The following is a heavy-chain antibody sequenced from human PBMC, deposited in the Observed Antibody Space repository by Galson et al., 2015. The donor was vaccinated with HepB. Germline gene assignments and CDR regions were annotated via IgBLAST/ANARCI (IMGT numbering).Heavy chain of an antibody. V-gene: IGHV3-21*01. CDR2: ISSRGTYM. D-gene: IGHD3-16*01. J-gene: IGHJ5*02. CDR1: GFTFSHYG. CDR3: ARDWGIAVSATWWFDP. Sequence: SLRLSCAASGFTFSHYGMNWVRQAPGRGLEWVSSISSRGTYMYYADSMEGRFTISRDNTKNSLYLQMNSLRVEDTAVYYCARDWGIAVSATWWFDPWGQGTLVTVSS.